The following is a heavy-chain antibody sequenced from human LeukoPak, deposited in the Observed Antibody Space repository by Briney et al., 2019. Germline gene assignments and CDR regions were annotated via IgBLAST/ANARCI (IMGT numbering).Heavy chain of an antibody. CDR2: IYYSGST. J-gene: IGHJ4*02. CDR1: GDSISNYY. CDR3: ARAHMITFGGVIAFDY. Sequence: SETLSLTCTVSGDSISNYYWGWIRQSPGKGLEWIGSIYYSGSTYYNPSLKSRVTISVDTSKNQFSLKLSSVTAADTAVYYCARAHMITFGGVIAFDYWGQGTLVTVSS. V-gene: IGHV4-59*05. D-gene: IGHD3-16*02.